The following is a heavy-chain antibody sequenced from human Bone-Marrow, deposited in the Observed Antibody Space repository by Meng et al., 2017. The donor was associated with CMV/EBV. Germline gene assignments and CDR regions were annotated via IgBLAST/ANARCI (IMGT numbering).Heavy chain of an antibody. CDR2: INPNSGDT. CDR3: ARVRGMVGQLVAFDY. Sequence: ASVKVSCKASGYTFTGYYMNWVRQAPGQGLEWMGWINPNSGDTNYAQKFQGRVTMTRDTSISTAYMELSRLRSDDTAVYYCARVRGMVGQLVAFDYWGQGTLVTVSS. D-gene: IGHD6-6*01. J-gene: IGHJ4*02. CDR1: GYTFTGYY. V-gene: IGHV1-2*02.